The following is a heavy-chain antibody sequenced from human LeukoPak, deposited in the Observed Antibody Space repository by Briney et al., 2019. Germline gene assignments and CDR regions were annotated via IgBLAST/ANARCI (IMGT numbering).Heavy chain of an antibody. CDR3: ARDKDRFNDAFDI. J-gene: IGHJ3*02. V-gene: IGHV4-61*02. CDR1: GGSISSGSYY. CDR2: IYTSGST. D-gene: IGHD3-3*01. Sequence: SETLSLTCAVSGGSISSGSYYWSWIRQPAGKGLEWIGRIYTSGSTNYNPSLKSRVTISVDTSKNQFSLKLSSVTAADTAVYYCARDKDRFNDAFDIWGQGTMVTVSS.